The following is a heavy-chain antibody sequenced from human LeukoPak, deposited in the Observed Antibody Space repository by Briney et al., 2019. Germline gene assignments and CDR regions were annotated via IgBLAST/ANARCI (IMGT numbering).Heavy chain of an antibody. D-gene: IGHD3-10*01. J-gene: IGHJ6*02. V-gene: IGHV3-33*01. CDR1: GFTFSSYG. CDR2: IWYDGSNK. Sequence: SGGSLRLYCAASGFTFSSYGMHWVRQAPGKGLEWVAVIWYDGSNKYYADSVKGRFTISRDNSKNTLYLQMISLRAEDTAVYYCARESMVRGVSGMDVWGQGTTVTVSS. CDR3: ARESMVRGVSGMDV.